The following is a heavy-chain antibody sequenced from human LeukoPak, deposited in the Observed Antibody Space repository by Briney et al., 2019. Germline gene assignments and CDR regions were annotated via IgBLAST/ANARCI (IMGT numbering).Heavy chain of an antibody. Sequence: GGSLRLSCAASGFTFSSYAMSWVRQAPGKGLEWVSAISGSGGSTYYADSAKGRFTISRDNSKNTLYLQMNSLRAEDTAVYYCATAWYYYDSSGYYRDYWGQGTLVTVSS. CDR1: GFTFSSYA. CDR3: ATAWYYYDSSGYYRDY. CDR2: ISGSGGST. J-gene: IGHJ4*02. D-gene: IGHD3-22*01. V-gene: IGHV3-23*01.